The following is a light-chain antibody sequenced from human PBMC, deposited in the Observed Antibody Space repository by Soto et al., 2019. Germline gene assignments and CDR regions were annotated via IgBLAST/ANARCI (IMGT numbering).Light chain of an antibody. CDR1: SGDVGGFNY. Sequence: LTQPASVSGSPGQSITISCTGTSGDVGGFNYASWYQQHPGKAPKLMIYEVSNRPSGVSNRFSGSKSGNTASLTISGLQAEDEADYYCSSYTSSSSIYVFGTGTKVTVL. J-gene: IGLJ1*01. CDR3: SSYTSSSSIYV. V-gene: IGLV2-14*03. CDR2: EVS.